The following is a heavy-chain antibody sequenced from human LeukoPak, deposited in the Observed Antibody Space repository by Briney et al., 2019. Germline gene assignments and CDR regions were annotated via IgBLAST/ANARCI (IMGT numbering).Heavy chain of an antibody. CDR2: IYHSGST. CDR1: GGSISSSSYY. D-gene: IGHD6-13*01. J-gene: IGHJ4*02. V-gene: IGHV4-39*07. CDR3: ARIEQLVHYFDY. Sequence: SETLSLTCTVSGGSISSSSYYWGWIRQPPGKGLEWIGSIYHSGSTYYNPSLKSRVTISVDTSKNQFSLKLSSVTAADTAVYYCARIEQLVHYFDYWGQGTLVTVSS.